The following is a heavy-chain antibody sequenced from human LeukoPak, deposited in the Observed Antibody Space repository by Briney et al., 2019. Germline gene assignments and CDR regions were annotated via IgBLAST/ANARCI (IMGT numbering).Heavy chain of an antibody. CDR1: GFTFSSHA. J-gene: IGHJ4*02. V-gene: IGHV3-30*04. CDR2: ISYDGSNK. CDR3: ARTASYYYDTTNY. D-gene: IGHD3-22*01. Sequence: PGRSLRLSCAASGFTFSSHAMHWVRQAPGKGLEWVAVISYDGSNKYYADSVKGRFTISRDNAKNSLYLQMNSLRAEDTAVYYCARTASYYYDTTNYWGQGTLVTVSS.